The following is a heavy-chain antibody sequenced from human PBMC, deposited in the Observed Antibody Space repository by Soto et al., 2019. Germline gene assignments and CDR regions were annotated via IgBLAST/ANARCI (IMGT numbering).Heavy chain of an antibody. CDR1: GGSFSGYY. D-gene: IGHD5-12*01. Sequence: ETLSLTCAVYGGSFSGYYWSWIRQPPGKGLEWIGENNHSGNTNYNPSLKNRVTISVDTSKNQFSLKLSSVTAADTAVYYCASIGIGSFGGHDYYYFDYWGQGTLVTVSS. CDR2: NNHSGNT. J-gene: IGHJ4*02. CDR3: ASIGIGSFGGHDYYYFDY. V-gene: IGHV4-34*01.